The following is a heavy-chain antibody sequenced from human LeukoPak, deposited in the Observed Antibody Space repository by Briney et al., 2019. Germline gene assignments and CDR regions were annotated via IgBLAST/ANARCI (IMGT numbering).Heavy chain of an antibody. V-gene: IGHV3-43D*03. D-gene: IGHD7-27*01. CDR1: GFTFDDYA. Sequence: GGSLRLSCAVSGFTFDDYALHWVRQVPGKGLEWLAFSSWIGGSTGYVDSVKGRFSISRDNIKNSLYLEMNSLRPEDTALYYCVGSRAASLGYFDYWGQGTLVTVSS. J-gene: IGHJ4*02. CDR3: VGSRAASLGYFDY. CDR2: SSWIGGST.